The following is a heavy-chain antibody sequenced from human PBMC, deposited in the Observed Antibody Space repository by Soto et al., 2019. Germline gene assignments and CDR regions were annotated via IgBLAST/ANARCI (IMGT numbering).Heavy chain of an antibody. CDR3: ARVSGSSSSWYGYYYYGMDV. CDR1: GGSISSYY. V-gene: IGHV4-59*01. Sequence: PSETLSLTCTVSGGSISSYYWSWIRQPPGKGLEWIGYIYYSGSTNYNPSLKSRVTTSVDTSKNQFSLKLSSVTAADTAVYYCARVSGSSSSWYGYYYYGMDVWGQGTTVTVSS. J-gene: IGHJ6*02. CDR2: IYYSGST. D-gene: IGHD6-13*01.